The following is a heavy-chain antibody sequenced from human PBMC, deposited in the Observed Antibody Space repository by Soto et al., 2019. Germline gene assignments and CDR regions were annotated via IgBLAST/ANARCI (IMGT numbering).Heavy chain of an antibody. CDR2: IHSDGSST. J-gene: IGHJ3*01. D-gene: IGHD2-21*02. CDR3: ARGDKGGFDL. V-gene: IGHV3-74*01. CDR1: GFTFNYYW. Sequence: EVQLVESEGGLVQRGGSLRLSCAASGFTFNYYWMHWVRQAPGQGLVWVSHIHSDGSSTTYADSVKGRFTISRDNAKNTLYLQMTSLSAEDTAVYYCARGDKGGFDLWGQGTTVTVSS.